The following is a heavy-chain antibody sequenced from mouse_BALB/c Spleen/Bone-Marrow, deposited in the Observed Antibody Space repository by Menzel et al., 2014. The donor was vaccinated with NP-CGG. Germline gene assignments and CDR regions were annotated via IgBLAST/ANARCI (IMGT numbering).Heavy chain of an antibody. D-gene: IGHD2-2*01. CDR2: IDPANGNT. Sequence: EVQGVESGAELVKPGASVKLSCTASGFNIKDTYLHWVKQRPEQGLDWIGRIDPANGNTKYDPKFQGKATITADTSSNTAYLQLSSLTSEDTAVYYCARNYGYGKSFAYWGQGTLVTVSA. CDR3: ARNYGYGKSFAY. V-gene: IGHV14-3*02. J-gene: IGHJ3*01. CDR1: GFNIKDTY.